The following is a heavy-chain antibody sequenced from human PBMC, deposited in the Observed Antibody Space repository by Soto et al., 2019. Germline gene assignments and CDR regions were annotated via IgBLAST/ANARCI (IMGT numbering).Heavy chain of an antibody. Sequence: QVQLVESGGGVVQPGRFLRLSCAASGFTFSSYGMHWVRQAPGKGLEWVAVISYDGSNKYYADSVKGRLTISRDNCKNTLYLQRNIRRGEDTAVYYCAKDNGSGCDWLRVGDASDIWGQGTMVTVSS. J-gene: IGHJ3*02. CDR3: AKDNGSGCDWLRVGDASDI. CDR2: ISYDGSNK. D-gene: IGHD5-12*01. CDR1: GFTFSSYG. V-gene: IGHV3-30*18.